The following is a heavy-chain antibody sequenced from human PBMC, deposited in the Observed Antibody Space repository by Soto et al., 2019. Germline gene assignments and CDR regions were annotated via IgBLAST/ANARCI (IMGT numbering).Heavy chain of an antibody. CDR1: GFTFSSYG. D-gene: IGHD3-10*01. J-gene: IGHJ4*02. V-gene: IGHV3-33*08. CDR2: IWYDGSNK. CDR3: ARGDYYGSGSYYYFDY. Sequence: GGSLRLSCAASGFTFSSYGMHWVRQAPGKGLEWVAVIWYDGSNKYYADSVKGRFTISRDKSKNTLYLQMNSLRAEDTAVYYCARGDYYGSGSYYYFDYWGQGTLVTVSS.